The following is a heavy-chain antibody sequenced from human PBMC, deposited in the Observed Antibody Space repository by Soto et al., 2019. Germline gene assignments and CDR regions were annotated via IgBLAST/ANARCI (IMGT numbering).Heavy chain of an antibody. V-gene: IGHV1-18*01. D-gene: IGHD6-19*01. Sequence: ASVKVSCKASGYTFTSYCISWVRQAPGQGLEWMGWISAYNGNTNYAQKLQGRVTMTTDTSTSTAYMELSSLRSEDTAVYYCARGPAVAGTNANWFDPWGQGTLVTVSS. CDR1: GYTFTSYC. CDR2: ISAYNGNT. J-gene: IGHJ5*02. CDR3: ARGPAVAGTNANWFDP.